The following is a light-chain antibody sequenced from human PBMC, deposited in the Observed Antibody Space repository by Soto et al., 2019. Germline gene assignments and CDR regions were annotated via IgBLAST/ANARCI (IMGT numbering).Light chain of an antibody. CDR1: QNISSNY. V-gene: IGKV3-20*01. J-gene: IGKJ2*01. CDR2: GAS. Sequence: VLTQSPGTLSLSPGERATISCRASQNISSNYLAGYQHKPGQAPRLLIFGASSRATGIPHRFRGSGSGTDFTLTISRLEPEDCGVYSCQQYGGSPPYTFGQGTRLEIK. CDR3: QQYGGSPPYT.